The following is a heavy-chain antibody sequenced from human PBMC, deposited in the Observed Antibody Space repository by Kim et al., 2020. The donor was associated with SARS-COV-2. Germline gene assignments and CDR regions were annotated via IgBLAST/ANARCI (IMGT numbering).Heavy chain of an antibody. D-gene: IGHD6-19*01. V-gene: IGHV4-59*09. CDR3: ARGRLAVAGTQFDY. Sequence: NPSLKSRVTISVDTSKTQVSLKLSSVTAADTAVYYCARGRLAVAGTQFDYWGQGTLVTVSS. J-gene: IGHJ4*02.